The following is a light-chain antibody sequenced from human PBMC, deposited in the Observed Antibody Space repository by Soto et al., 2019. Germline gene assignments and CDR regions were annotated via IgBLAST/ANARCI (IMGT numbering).Light chain of an antibody. CDR1: RSVNNN. V-gene: IGKV3-15*01. CDR2: GVS. Sequence: EVVMTQSPATLSVSPGERAILSCRASRSVNNNYLAWYQQKPGQAPRLLIYGVSTRATDTPARFSGSGSGTEFTLMNSSLQSEDFAVYYCQQYDNWPITFGQGTRLEIK. J-gene: IGKJ5*01. CDR3: QQYDNWPIT.